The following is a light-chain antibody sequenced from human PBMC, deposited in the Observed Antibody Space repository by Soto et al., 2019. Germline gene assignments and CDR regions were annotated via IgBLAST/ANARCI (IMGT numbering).Light chain of an antibody. V-gene: IGLV2-14*01. J-gene: IGLJ2*01. Sequence: QSALTQPASVSGSPGQSITISCTGTSSDVGDYNYVSWYQLHPDKAPKLIIFDVSNRPSGVSNRFSGSKSGNTASLTISRLQEEDEDDYYCTSYTSSSPVVFGGGTKLTVL. CDR2: DVS. CDR1: SSDVGDYNY. CDR3: TSYTSSSPVV.